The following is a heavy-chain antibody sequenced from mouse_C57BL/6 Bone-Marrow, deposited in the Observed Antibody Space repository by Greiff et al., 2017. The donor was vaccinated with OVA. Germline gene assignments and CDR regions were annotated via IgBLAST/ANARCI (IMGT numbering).Heavy chain of an antibody. CDR2: IWRGGST. CDR1: GFSLTSYG. Sequence: VQLQQSGPGLVQPSQSLSITCTVSGFSLTSYGVHWVRQSPGKGLEWLGVIWRGGSTDYNAAFMSRLSITKDNSKSQVVFKMNSLQADDTAIYYCANYDYGGGAMDYWGQGTSVTVSS. V-gene: IGHV2-5*01. J-gene: IGHJ4*01. D-gene: IGHD2-4*01. CDR3: ANYDYGGGAMDY.